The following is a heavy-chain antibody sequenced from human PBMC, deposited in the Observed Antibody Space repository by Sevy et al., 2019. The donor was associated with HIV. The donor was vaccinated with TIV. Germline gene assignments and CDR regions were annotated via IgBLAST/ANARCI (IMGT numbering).Heavy chain of an antibody. D-gene: IGHD3-3*01. Sequence: GGSLRLSCAASGFTFSRYWMSWVRQAPGKGLEWVANIKQDGSEKYSAYSVKGRFTISRDNAKSSLYLHMNSLRAEDTAVYYCARRASYNDFWPEFFDYWGPGTLVTVSS. V-gene: IGHV3-7*01. J-gene: IGHJ4*02. CDR2: IKQDGSEK. CDR3: ARRASYNDFWPEFFDY. CDR1: GFTFSRYW.